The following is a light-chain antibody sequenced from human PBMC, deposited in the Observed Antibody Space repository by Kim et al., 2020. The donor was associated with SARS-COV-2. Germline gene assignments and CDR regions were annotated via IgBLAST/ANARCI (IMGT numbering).Light chain of an antibody. V-gene: IGLV2-14*04. CDR1: SSDVGGYDY. J-gene: IGLJ3*02. Sequence: QSITNSCTGTSSDVGGYDYVSWYQQYPGKAPKLMIYGVTQRPSGVSNRFSGSKSGSTASLTISGLQAEDEADYYCASYTSSTFWVFGGGTQLTVL. CDR3: ASYTSSTFWV. CDR2: GVT.